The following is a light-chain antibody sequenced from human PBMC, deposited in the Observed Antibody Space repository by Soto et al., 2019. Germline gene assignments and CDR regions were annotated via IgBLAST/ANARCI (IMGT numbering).Light chain of an antibody. CDR2: EGS. Sequence: QSLLTKPASVSGSPGQSITISCTGTSSDVGSYNLVSWYQQHPGKAPKLMIYEGSKRPSGVSNRFSGSKSGNTASLTISGLQAEDEADYYCCSYAGSTPYVFGTGTRSPS. CDR3: CSYAGSTPYV. CDR1: SSDVGSYNL. V-gene: IGLV2-23*01. J-gene: IGLJ1*01.